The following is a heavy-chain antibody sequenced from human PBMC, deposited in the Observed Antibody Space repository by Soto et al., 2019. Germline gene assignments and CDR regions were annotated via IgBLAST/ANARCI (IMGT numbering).Heavy chain of an antibody. CDR2: VTYSGANT. J-gene: IGHJ4*02. CDR3: ATPSFSTVGSSSFDS. D-gene: IGHD1-26*01. CDR1: GFTFGSYA. V-gene: IGHV3-23*01. Sequence: EVQLLESGGGLVQPGGSLRLSCAASGFTFGSYAMSWVRQAPGKGLEWVSLVTYSGANTYYAGSVTGRFTISRDNSRNTLYPQISILSVEDTAVYYCATPSFSTVGSSSFDSWGRGTLVTVSS.